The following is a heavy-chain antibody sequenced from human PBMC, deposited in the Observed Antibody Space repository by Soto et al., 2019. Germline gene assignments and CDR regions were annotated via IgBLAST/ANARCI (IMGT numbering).Heavy chain of an antibody. Sequence: GGSLRLSCAASGFTFSSYAMGWVRQTPEKGLEWVLTISDTGDNTYFADSVKGRFTFFRDNSKKILNLQMASLGAEDTAVYYCVRTIAEAAYFDYWGQGTQVTVSS. D-gene: IGHD6-13*01. CDR2: ISDTGDNT. J-gene: IGHJ4*02. V-gene: IGHV3-23*01. CDR1: GFTFSSYA. CDR3: VRTIAEAAYFDY.